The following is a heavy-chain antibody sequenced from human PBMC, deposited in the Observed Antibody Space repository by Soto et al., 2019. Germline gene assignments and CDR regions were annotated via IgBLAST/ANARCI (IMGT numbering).Heavy chain of an antibody. V-gene: IGHV1-69*01. CDR3: ATDLGYAVVPLDNWFDP. Sequence: QVQLVQSGAEVKKPGSSVKVSCKASGGTFSSYAISWVRQAPGQGLEWMGGIIPIFGTANYAQKFQGRVTITADESTSTAYMELSSLRSEDTAVYYCATDLGYAVVPLDNWFDPWGQGTLVTVSS. D-gene: IGHD5-12*01. CDR1: GGTFSSYA. J-gene: IGHJ5*02. CDR2: IIPIFGTA.